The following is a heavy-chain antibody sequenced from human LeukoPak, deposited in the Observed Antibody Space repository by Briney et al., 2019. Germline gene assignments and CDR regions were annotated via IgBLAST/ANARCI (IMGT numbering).Heavy chain of an antibody. V-gene: IGHV1-24*01. CDR2: SDPEDGET. D-gene: IGHD3-22*01. CDR3: ARDVSYYDSSGYYPYFDY. CDR1: GYSLISLS. J-gene: IGHJ4*02. Sequence: GASVKVSCNLSGYSLISLSIHWVRQAPGKGLEWMGGSDPEDGETIYAQKLQGRVTMTTDTSTSTAYMELRSLRSDDTAVYYCARDVSYYDSSGYYPYFDYWGQGTLVTVSS.